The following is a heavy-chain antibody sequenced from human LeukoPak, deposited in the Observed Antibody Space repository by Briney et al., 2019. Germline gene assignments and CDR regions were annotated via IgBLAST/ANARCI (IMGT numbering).Heavy chain of an antibody. CDR1: GFVFSSYA. J-gene: IGHJ6*02. CDR2: ISGSGATT. CDR3: AKVRGLYYYGMDV. Sequence: GGSLRLSCAASGFVFSSYAMSWVRQAPGKGLEWVSDISGSGATTSFADSVKGRFTISRDNSKNTLYLQMNNLRAEDTAVYYCAKVRGLYYYGMDVWGQGTTVTVSS. V-gene: IGHV3-23*01. D-gene: IGHD3/OR15-3a*01.